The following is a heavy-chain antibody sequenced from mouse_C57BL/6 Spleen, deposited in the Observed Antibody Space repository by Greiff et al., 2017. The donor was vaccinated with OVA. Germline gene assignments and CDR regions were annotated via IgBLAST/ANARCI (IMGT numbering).Heavy chain of an antibody. Sequence: QVQLQQSGAELMKPGASVKLSCKASGYTFTGYWIEWVKQRPGHGLEWIGEILPGNENLNYNEKFKGKATFTADTSSNTAYMQLSSLRTEDSAISYCARGYSHNFAFWGQGTTLTVSS. CDR1: GYTFTGYW. D-gene: IGHD1-2*01. J-gene: IGHJ2*01. CDR3: ARGYSHNFAF. V-gene: IGHV1-9*01. CDR2: ILPGNENL.